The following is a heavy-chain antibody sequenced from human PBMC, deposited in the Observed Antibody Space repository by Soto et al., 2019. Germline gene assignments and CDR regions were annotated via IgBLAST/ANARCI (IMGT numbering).Heavy chain of an antibody. J-gene: IGHJ6*02. V-gene: IGHV4-31*03. Sequence: QVQLQESAPGLVKPSQTLSLTCTVSGGSISSVDYYWNWIRQLPGKGLEWIGYIYHTGSTYYNPSLKSRLLILVHTSKNQFSLRLTALTAADTAVYYCAREQVPTLDYYGMDVWGQGTTVTVSS. CDR1: GGSISSVDYY. CDR2: IYHTGST. CDR3: AREQVPTLDYYGMDV.